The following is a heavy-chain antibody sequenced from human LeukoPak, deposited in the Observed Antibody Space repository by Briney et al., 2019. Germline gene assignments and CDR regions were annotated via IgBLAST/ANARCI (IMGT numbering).Heavy chain of an antibody. CDR1: GGSISSYY. CDR3: ARAQQWLVNWFDP. Sequence: SETLSLTCTVSGGSISSYYWSWIRQPPGKGLEWIGYIYYSGSTNYNPSLKSRVTISVDTSKKQFSLKLSSVTAADTAVYYCARAQQWLVNWFDPWGQGTLVTVSS. D-gene: IGHD6-19*01. J-gene: IGHJ5*02. V-gene: IGHV4-59*01. CDR2: IYYSGST.